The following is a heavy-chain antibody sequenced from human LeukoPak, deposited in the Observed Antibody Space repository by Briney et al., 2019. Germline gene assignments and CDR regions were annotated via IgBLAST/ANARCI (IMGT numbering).Heavy chain of an antibody. CDR2: ISDSGGST. J-gene: IGHJ4*02. D-gene: IGHD3-9*01. CDR1: GFTFSISA. V-gene: IGHV3-23*01. Sequence: GSLRLSCAASGFTFSISAMSWVRQAPGKGLEWVSGISDSGGSTFYADSVKGRFTISRDNSKNILYLQMNSLRADDTAVYYCAKVSESNYDILTGYYTPYYFDYWGQGTLVTVSS. CDR3: AKVSESNYDILTGYYTPYYFDY.